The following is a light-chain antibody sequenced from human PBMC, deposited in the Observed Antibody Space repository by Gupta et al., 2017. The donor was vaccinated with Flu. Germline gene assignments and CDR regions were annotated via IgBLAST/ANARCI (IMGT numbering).Light chain of an antibody. CDR2: EVS. CDR1: SSDVGGYNY. V-gene: IGLV2-14*01. J-gene: IGLJ1*01. Sequence: QSALTQPASVSGSPGQSITISCTGTSSDVGGYNYVSWYQQHPGKAPKLMMYEVSNRPSGVSNRFSGSKSGNTASLTISGLQAEDEADYYCSSYTSSSTRGVFGTGTKVTV. CDR3: SSYTSSSTRGV.